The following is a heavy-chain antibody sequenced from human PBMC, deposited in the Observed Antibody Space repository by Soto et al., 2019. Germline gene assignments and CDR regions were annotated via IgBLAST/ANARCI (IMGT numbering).Heavy chain of an antibody. CDR3: GRENHLGVTGTDYNHDDMAV. CDR1: GGTFSRYA. D-gene: IGHD1-20*01. J-gene: IGHJ6*02. V-gene: IGHV1-69*13. Sequence: SVKVSCKASGGTFSRYAISWVRQAPGQGLEWMGGIIPIFGTANYAQKFQGRVTITADESTSTAYMELSSLRSEGTAVYYCGRENHLGVTGTDYNHDDMAVWGQGTTVPGSS. CDR2: IIPIFGTA.